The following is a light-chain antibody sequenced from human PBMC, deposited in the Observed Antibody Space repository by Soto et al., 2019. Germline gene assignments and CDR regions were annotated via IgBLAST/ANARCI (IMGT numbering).Light chain of an antibody. V-gene: IGKV3-11*01. CDR2: DPS. CDR1: QSVGSF. J-gene: IGKJ5*01. Sequence: EIVLTQSPATLSFSPGLRATLSCRASQSVGSFLAWYQQTPGQAPRLLTYDPSNKATDIPARFSGSGSGTDFTLVISSLEPEDFAVHYCQQRSNWTITFCQGTRLESK. CDR3: QQRSNWTIT.